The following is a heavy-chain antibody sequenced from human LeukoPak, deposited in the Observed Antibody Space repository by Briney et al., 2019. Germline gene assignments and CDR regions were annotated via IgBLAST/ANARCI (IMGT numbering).Heavy chain of an antibody. CDR1: GFTFSRYA. CDR2: ISGSGGST. D-gene: IGHD6-19*01. Sequence: GGSLRLSCAASGFTFSRYAMSWVRQAPGKGLEWVSAISGSGGSTYYADSVKGRFTISRDNSKNTLYLQMNSLRAEDTAVYYCARGRNRIAVAGYYFDYWGQGTLVTVSS. CDR3: ARGRNRIAVAGYYFDY. V-gene: IGHV3-23*01. J-gene: IGHJ4*02.